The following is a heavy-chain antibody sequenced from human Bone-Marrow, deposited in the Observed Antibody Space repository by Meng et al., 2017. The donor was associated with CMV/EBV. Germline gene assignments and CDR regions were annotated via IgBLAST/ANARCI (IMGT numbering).Heavy chain of an antibody. V-gene: IGHV1-2*02. J-gene: IGHJ6*02. D-gene: IGHD2-2*03. CDR3: ARVSVDIVVVPAVNYYYYGMDV. CDR1: GYTFTGYY. CDR2: INPNSGGT. Sequence: ASVKVSCKASGYTFTGYYMHWVRQAPGQGLEWMGWINPNSGGTNYAQKFQGRVTMTRDTSISTAYMELSRLRSDDTAVYYCARVSVDIVVVPAVNYYYYGMDVCGQGTTVTVSS.